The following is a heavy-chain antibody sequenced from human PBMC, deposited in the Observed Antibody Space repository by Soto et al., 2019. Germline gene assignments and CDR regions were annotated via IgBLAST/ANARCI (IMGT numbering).Heavy chain of an antibody. J-gene: IGHJ4*02. CDR2: IIPIFGTA. D-gene: IGHD6-19*01. Sequence: QVQLVQSGAEVKKPGSSVKVSCKASGGTFSSYAISWVRQAPGQGLEWMGGIIPIFGTANYAQKFQGSVTITADKSAVPAYIALSSLSTGYTAVYYCAREAMDSNGYCDYWGQGTLVTVSS. CDR1: GGTFSSYA. CDR3: AREAMDSNGYCDY. V-gene: IGHV1-69*06.